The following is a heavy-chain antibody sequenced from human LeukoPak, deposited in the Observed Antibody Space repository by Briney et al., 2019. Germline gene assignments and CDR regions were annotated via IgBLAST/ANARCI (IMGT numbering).Heavy chain of an antibody. V-gene: IGHV3-53*05. CDR1: GFTVSSNY. CDR3: AKDPRYYDSSGIHYFDY. Sequence: GGSLRLSCAASGFTVSSNYMSWVRQAPGKGLEWVSVIYSGGSTYYADSVKGRFTISRDNSKNTLYLQMNSLRAEDTAVYYCAKDPRYYDSSGIHYFDYWGQGTLVTVSS. CDR2: IYSGGST. D-gene: IGHD3-22*01. J-gene: IGHJ4*02.